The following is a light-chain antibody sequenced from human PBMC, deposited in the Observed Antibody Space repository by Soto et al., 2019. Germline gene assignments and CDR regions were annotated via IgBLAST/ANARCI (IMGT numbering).Light chain of an antibody. CDR3: QQYGRSPST. V-gene: IGKV3-20*01. CDR2: GAS. Sequence: EIVLTQSPGTLSLSPGERATLSCRASQSVTSSYLAWYQQKPGQAPRLLIHGASTRATGIPDRFSGSGSGTDFTVTISRLEPEDFAVYYCQQYGRSPSTFGQGTKLEIK. J-gene: IGKJ2*02. CDR1: QSVTSSY.